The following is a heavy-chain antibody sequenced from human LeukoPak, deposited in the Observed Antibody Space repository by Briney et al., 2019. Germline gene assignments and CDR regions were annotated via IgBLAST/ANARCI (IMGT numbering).Heavy chain of an antibody. J-gene: IGHJ4*02. CDR3: ARERVTAVAPEGDFDY. CDR2: MNPNRGNT. CDR1: GYTFTSYD. D-gene: IGHD6-19*01. V-gene: IGHV1-8*01. Sequence: GASVKVSCKASGYTFTSYDINWVRQATGQGLEEMGWMNPNRGNTGYAQKLQGRVTMTRNTSISTAYMELSSLRSEDTAVYYCARERVTAVAPEGDFDYWGQGTLVTVSS.